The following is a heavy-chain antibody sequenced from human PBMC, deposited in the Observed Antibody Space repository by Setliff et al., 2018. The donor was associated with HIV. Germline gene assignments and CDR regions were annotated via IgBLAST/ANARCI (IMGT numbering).Heavy chain of an antibody. V-gene: IGHV1-2*02. CDR2: INPNSGGT. Sequence: ASVKVSCKASGYTFTGYYMHWVRQAPGQGLEWMGWINPNSGGTNYARKFQGRVTMTRDTSTSSVYMELRSLRSEDTAVYYCARAYYDSVWGSHRYRFYYFDYWGQGSLVTVSS. D-gene: IGHD3-16*02. CDR3: ARAYYDSVWGSHRYRFYYFDY. J-gene: IGHJ4*02. CDR1: GYTFTGYY.